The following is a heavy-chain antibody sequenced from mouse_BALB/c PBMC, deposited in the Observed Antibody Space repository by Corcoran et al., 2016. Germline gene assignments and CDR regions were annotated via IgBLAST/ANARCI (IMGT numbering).Heavy chain of an antibody. CDR2: IDPANGNT. Sequence: EVQLQQSGAALVKPGASVKLSCTASGFNIKDPYMQWVKQRPGQGLEGIGRIDPANGNTKYDPKFHGKATITADTSSNTAYLQLSSPTSEDTAVDYCARATATTCWGQGTTLTVSS. CDR1: GFNIKDPY. D-gene: IGHD1-2*01. J-gene: IGHJ2*01. CDR3: ARATATTC. V-gene: IGHV14-3*02.